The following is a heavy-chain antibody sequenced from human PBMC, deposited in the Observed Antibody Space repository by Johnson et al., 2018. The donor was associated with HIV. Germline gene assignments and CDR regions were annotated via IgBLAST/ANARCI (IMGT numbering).Heavy chain of an antibody. CDR2: VSYDESSK. Sequence: QVQLVESGGGVVQPEMSLRLACAASGFTFSSYPMHWVRQAPGKGLEWVAFVSYDESSKYYRDSVKGRFTISRDNAKNSLYLQMNSLRPDDTALYYCAKDITPWDVFQGHDVFDIWGQGTMVTVSS. CDR1: GFTFSSYP. V-gene: IGHV3-30*04. J-gene: IGHJ3*02. D-gene: IGHD1-20*01. CDR3: AKDITPWDVFQGHDVFDI.